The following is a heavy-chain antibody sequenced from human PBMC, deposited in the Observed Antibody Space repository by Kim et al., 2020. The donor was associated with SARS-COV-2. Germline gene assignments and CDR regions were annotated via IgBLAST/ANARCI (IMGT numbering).Heavy chain of an antibody. CDR3: ARLSGSYYRSYFDY. Sequence: SQKFQGRLTITRDTSAGTAYMELSSLRSEDTAIYYCARLSGSYYRSYFDYWGQGTLVTVSS. J-gene: IGHJ4*02. V-gene: IGHV1-3*01. D-gene: IGHD1-26*01.